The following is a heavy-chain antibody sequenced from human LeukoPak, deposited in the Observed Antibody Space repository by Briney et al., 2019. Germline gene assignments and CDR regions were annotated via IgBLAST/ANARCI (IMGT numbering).Heavy chain of an antibody. J-gene: IGHJ4*02. D-gene: IGHD3-10*01. CDR3: AAMVRGVITNYFDY. CDR2: IKQDGSEK. CDR1: GFTFSSYW. V-gene: IGHV3-7*02. Sequence: GGSLRLSCAASGFTFSSYWMSWVRQAPGKGLEWVANIKQDGSEKYYVDSVKGRFTISRDNGKNSLYLQMNSLRAEDTAVYYCAAMVRGVITNYFDYWGQGTLVTVSS.